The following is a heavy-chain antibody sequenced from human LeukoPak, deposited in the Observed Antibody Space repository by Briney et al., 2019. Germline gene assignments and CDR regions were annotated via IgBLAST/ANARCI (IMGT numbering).Heavy chain of an antibody. V-gene: IGHV3-23*01. CDR3: AKDVSNYYGSGPLIDY. CDR2: ISGSGGST. J-gene: IGHJ4*02. CDR1: GFTFGSYA. D-gene: IGHD3-10*01. Sequence: GGSLRLSCAASGFTFGSYAMSWVRQAPGKGLEWVSAISGSGGSTYYADSVKGRFTISRDNSKNTLYLQMNSLRAEDTAVYYCAKDVSNYYGSGPLIDYWGQGTLVTVSS.